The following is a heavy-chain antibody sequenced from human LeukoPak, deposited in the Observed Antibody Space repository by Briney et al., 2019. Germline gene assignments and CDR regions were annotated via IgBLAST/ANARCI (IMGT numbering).Heavy chain of an antibody. J-gene: IGHJ3*02. CDR3: ARHYYDSSGYYAFDI. D-gene: IGHD3-22*01. V-gene: IGHV4-39*01. Sequence: SETLSLTCTVSGGSISSSSYYWGWIRQPPGKGLEWIGSIYYSGSTYYNPSLKSRVTISVDTSKNQFSLKLSSVTAADTAVYYCARHYYDSSGYYAFDIWGQGTMVTVSS. CDR2: IYYSGST. CDR1: GGSISSSSYY.